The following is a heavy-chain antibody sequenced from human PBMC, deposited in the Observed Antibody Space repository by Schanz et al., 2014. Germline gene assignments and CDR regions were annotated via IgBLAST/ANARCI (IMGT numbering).Heavy chain of an antibody. CDR1: GFSIRNHD. D-gene: IGHD5-12*01. Sequence: EVQLVESGGGLVQPGGSLRLSCAASGFSIRNHDMHWVRQATGAGLEWVSAIGTAGSTFYLDSVKGRFTISRDNSRNTLYLQMNSLRTEDTAVYYCASPSGYSDYGTYFHFWGQGTLVTVSS. J-gene: IGHJ4*02. V-gene: IGHV3-13*04. CDR3: ASPSGYSDYGTYFHF. CDR2: IGTAGST.